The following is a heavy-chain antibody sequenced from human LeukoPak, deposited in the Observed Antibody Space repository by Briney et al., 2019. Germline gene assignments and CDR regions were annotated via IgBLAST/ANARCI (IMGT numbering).Heavy chain of an antibody. V-gene: IGHV5-51*01. CDR3: ARHSDVIGAI. D-gene: IGHD3-10*01. CDR2: IYPRDSDT. CDR1: GYTFTHQW. Sequence: GESLNISCKASGYTFTHQWIGWVRQKSGSGLEWMGIIYPRDSDTRYSPSFQGHVSISADTSINTAYLEWSRLEASDTAIYYCARHSDVIGAIWGQGTLVTVSS. J-gene: IGHJ4*02.